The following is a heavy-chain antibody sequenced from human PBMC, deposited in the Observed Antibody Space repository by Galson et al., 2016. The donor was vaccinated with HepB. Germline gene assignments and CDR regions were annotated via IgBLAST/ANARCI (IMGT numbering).Heavy chain of an antibody. CDR1: GFRFNTYW. D-gene: IGHD2-2*01. J-gene: IGHJ4*02. V-gene: IGHV3-7*01. CDR2: IEYDGSEI. Sequence: SLRLSCAASGFRFNTYWMNWVRQAPGKGLEWVASIEYDGSEINYVDSVKGRFTISRDDAKNSLYLQMNSLGAEDTAVYYCVGPVGHSSRSSFPNGLIFDYWGQGTLVTVAS. CDR3: VGPVGHSSRSSFPNGLIFDY.